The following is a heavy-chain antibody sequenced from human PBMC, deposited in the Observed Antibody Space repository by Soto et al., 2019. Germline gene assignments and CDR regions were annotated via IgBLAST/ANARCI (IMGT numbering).Heavy chain of an antibody. D-gene: IGHD3-10*01. CDR1: GFTFSNYD. CDR3: ARAYYFGSGTSYTLYY. V-gene: IGHV3-30*03. CDR2: ISDDGVSK. Sequence: PGGSLRLSXAASGFTFSNYDMHWVRQAPGKGLEWVAVISDDGVSKYYADSVQGRFTISRDNSESVVLLQMNSLRPDDTALYFCARAYYFGSGTSYTLYYWGQGTQVTVSS. J-gene: IGHJ4*02.